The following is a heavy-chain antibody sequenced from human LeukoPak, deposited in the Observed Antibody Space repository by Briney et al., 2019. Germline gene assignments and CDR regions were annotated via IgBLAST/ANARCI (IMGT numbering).Heavy chain of an antibody. V-gene: IGHV3-64*01. D-gene: IGHD2-2*01. CDR2: ISSNGGST. CDR3: ARGIVVPAAKGGFWFDP. J-gene: IGHJ5*02. Sequence: PGGSLRLSCAASGFTFSSYAMHWVRQAPGKGLEYVSAISSNGGSTYYANSVKGRFTISRDNSKNTLYLQVGSLRAEDMAVYYCARGIVVPAAKGGFWFDPWGQGTLVTVSS. CDR1: GFTFSSYA.